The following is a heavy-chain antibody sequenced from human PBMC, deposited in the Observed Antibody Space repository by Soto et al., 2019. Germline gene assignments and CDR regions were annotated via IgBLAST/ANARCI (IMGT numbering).Heavy chain of an antibody. CDR1: GFTVSSNY. D-gene: IGHD2-15*01. J-gene: IGHJ6*02. V-gene: IGHV3-53*02. CDR2: IYSGGST. CDR3: ARDHMGSTNGNYYYYGMDV. Sequence: EVQLVETGGGLIQPGGSLRLSCAASGFTVSSNYMSWVRQAPGKGLEWVSVIYSGGSTYYADSVKGRFTISRDNSKNTLYLQMNSLRAEDTAVYYCARDHMGSTNGNYYYYGMDVWGQGTTVTVSS.